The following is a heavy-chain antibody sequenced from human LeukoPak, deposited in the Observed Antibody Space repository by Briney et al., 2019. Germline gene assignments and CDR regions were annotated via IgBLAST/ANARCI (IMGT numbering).Heavy chain of an antibody. D-gene: IGHD6-13*01. CDR1: GYTFTGYY. CDR3: ARSRKAYSSSQSRGGWFDP. V-gene: IGHV1-2*02. Sequence: GASVKVSCKASGYTFTGYYMHWVRQAPGQGLEWMGWINPNSGGTNYAQKFQGRVTMTRDTSISTAYMELSRLRSDDTAVYYCARSRKAYSSSQSRGGWFDPWGQGTLVTVSS. J-gene: IGHJ5*02. CDR2: INPNSGGT.